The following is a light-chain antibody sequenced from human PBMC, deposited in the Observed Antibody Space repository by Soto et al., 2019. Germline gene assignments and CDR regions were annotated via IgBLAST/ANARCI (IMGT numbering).Light chain of an antibody. CDR3: QQSYSTPRT. V-gene: IGKV1-39*01. CDR1: QSISSY. J-gene: IGKJ1*01. CDR2: AAS. Sequence: VGARVTITCRASQSISSYLNWYQQKPGKAPKLLIYAASSLQSGVPSRFSGSGSGTDFTLTISSLQPEDFATYYCQQSYSTPRTFGQGTKVDIK.